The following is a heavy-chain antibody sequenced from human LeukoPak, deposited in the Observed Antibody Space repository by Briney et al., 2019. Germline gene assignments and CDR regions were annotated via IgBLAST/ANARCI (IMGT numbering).Heavy chain of an antibody. J-gene: IGHJ6*03. CDR2: ISAYNGNT. CDR3: ARVGSGYEDYYYYYMDA. Sequence: ASVRVSCKASGYTFTSYGISWVRQAPGQGLEWMGWISAYNGNTNYAQKLQGRVTMTTDTSTSTAYMELRSLRSDDTAVYYCARVGSGYEDYYYYYMDAWGKGTTVTISS. D-gene: IGHD5-12*01. V-gene: IGHV1-18*01. CDR1: GYTFTSYG.